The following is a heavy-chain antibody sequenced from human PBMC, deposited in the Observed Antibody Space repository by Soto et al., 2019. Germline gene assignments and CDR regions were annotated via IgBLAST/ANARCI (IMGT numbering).Heavy chain of an antibody. V-gene: IGHV2-5*02. Sequence: QITLKESGPTLVKPTQTLTLTCTFSGFSLSSSRVGVGWIRQPPGKALEWLAVIYWDDDKRYSPSLKSRLTITKDTYKNQVVLTMTNMDPVDTATYYCAHLMITFGGVIADDAFDTWGQGTMVTVSS. CDR3: AHLMITFGGVIADDAFDT. CDR1: GFSLSSSRVG. CDR2: IYWDDDK. D-gene: IGHD3-16*02. J-gene: IGHJ3*02.